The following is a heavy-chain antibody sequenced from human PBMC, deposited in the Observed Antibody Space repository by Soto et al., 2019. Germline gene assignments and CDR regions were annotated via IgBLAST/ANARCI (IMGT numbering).Heavy chain of an antibody. V-gene: IGHV1-69*01. CDR1: GGTFSSYA. D-gene: IGHD6-6*01. J-gene: IGHJ6*02. CDR3: ASTYSSSAKGIYYYGMDV. Sequence: QVQLVQSGAEVKKPRSSVKVSCKASGGTFSSYAISWVRQAPGQGLEWMGGIIPIFGTANYAQKFQGRVTITADESTSTAYMELSSLRSEDTAVYYCASTYSSSAKGIYYYGMDVWGQGTTVTVSS. CDR2: IIPIFGTA.